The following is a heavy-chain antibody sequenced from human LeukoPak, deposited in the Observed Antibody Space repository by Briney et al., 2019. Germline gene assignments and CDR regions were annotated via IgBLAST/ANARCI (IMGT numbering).Heavy chain of an antibody. J-gene: IGHJ4*02. CDR3: ARGDHFSGDH. CDR1: GFTFSNFW. CDR2: IHPEGNEK. V-gene: IGHV3-7*04. Sequence: GGSLRLSCAVSGFTFSNFWMSWVRQAPGRGLEWVAHIHPEGNEKYNVQSVKGGFTISRDNTKNILFLQMNALRVEATALYYCARGDHFSGDHWGQGTLVSVSS. D-gene: IGHD1-14*01.